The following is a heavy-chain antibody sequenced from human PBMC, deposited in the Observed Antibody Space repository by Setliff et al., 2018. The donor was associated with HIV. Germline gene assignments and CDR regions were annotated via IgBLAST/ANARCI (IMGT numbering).Heavy chain of an antibody. D-gene: IGHD6-13*01. V-gene: IGHV1-69*05. CDR3: ARERISSSHPAGHFDS. CDR1: GGTFSSYA. Sequence: GASVKVSCKASGGTFSSYAISWVRQAPGQGLEWMGGISPILDTTNYAQKFQGRVTITTDESTRTVYMELGNLRSDDTAVYFCARERISSSHPAGHFDSWGQGTLVTVSS. J-gene: IGHJ4*02. CDR2: ISPILDTT.